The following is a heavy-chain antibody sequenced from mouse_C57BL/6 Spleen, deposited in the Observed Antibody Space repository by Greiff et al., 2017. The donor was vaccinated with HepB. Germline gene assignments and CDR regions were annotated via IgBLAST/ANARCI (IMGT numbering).Heavy chain of an antibody. V-gene: IGHV5-17*01. D-gene: IGHD3-2*02. J-gene: IGHJ4*01. CDR1: GFTFSDYG. CDR2: ISSGSSTI. Sequence: EVQLVESGGGLVKPGGSLKLSCAASGFTFSDYGMHWVRQAPEKGLEWVAYISSGSSTIYYADTVKGRFTISRDHAKNTLFLQMTSRRSEDTAMYYCARRSGSEYYYAMDYWGQGTSVTVSS. CDR3: ARRSGSEYYYAMDY.